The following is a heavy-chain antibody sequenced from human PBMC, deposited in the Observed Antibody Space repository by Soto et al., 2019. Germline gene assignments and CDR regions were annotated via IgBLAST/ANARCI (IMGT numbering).Heavy chain of an antibody. CDR2: LYWNDDA. V-gene: IGHV2-5*06. CDR1: GFSINNGGVG. D-gene: IGHD1-1*01. CDR3: AKRRALSNNWFVDQ. Sequence: QITLKESGQTLVKPTQTLTLVCTLSGFSINNGGVGVGWIRRPPGKAPEWLALLYWNDDAWCGPSLRYRLSVPKDSSQTQVVITMTHMATVDAGTFYWAKRRALSNNWFVDQWGQAALVTVSS. J-gene: IGHJ1*01.